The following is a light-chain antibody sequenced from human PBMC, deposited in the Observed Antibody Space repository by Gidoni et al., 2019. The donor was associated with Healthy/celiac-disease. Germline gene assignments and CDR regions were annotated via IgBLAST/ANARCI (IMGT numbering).Light chain of an antibody. CDR2: GKN. CDR1: SLRSYY. V-gene: IGLV3-19*01. J-gene: IGLJ1*01. CDR3: STRDSSGNHLRV. Sequence: SSELTQDSAVSVALGQTVRITCHGDSLRSYYASWYQQKPGQAPVLVIYGKNNRHSGIPDRFSGSSSGNTASLTITGAQAEDEADYYCSTRDSSGNHLRVFGTGTKVTVL.